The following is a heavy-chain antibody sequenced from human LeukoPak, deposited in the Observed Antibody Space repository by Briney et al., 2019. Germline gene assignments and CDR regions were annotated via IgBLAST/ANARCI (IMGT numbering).Heavy chain of an antibody. Sequence: SETLSLTCTVSGGSISSYYWSWIRQPPGKGLEWIGYIYYSGSTNYNPSLKSRVTIPVDTSKNQFSLKLSSVTAADTAVYYCARAVSPYCGGDCYPDDFDYWGQGTLVTVSS. V-gene: IGHV4-59*01. J-gene: IGHJ4*02. D-gene: IGHD2-21*02. CDR2: IYYSGST. CDR3: ARAVSPYCGGDCYPDDFDY. CDR1: GGSISSYY.